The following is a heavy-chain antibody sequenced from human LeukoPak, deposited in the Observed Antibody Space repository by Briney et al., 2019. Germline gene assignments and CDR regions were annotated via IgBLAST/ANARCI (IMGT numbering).Heavy chain of an antibody. CDR1: GFTFSDYA. J-gene: IGHJ6*02. CDR3: ARGSVFTASYYHCMDF. D-gene: IGHD2-8*01. CDR2: ISNSGENP. V-gene: IGHV3-64*01. Sequence: GGSLRLSCAVSGFTFSDYAMHWVRQAPGKGLEFVSGISNSGENPHYANSVRGRFTISRDNSKNTLYLQMGSLKTEDLAVYYCARGSVFTASYYHCMDFWGQGTTVTVSS.